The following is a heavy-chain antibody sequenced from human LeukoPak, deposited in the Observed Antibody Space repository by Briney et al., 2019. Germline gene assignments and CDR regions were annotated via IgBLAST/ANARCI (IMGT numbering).Heavy chain of an antibody. V-gene: IGHV4-59*08. Sequence: SETLSLTCTVSGGSISSYYWSWIRQPPGKGLEWIGYIYSSGSTDYNPSLKGRVTISVDSSKNQFSLNLTSVTAADTAVYYCSRHAYYNPQDYFDSWGQGSLVTVPS. J-gene: IGHJ4*02. CDR1: GGSISSYY. CDR3: SRHAYYNPQDYFDS. D-gene: IGHD4/OR15-4a*01. CDR2: IYSSGST.